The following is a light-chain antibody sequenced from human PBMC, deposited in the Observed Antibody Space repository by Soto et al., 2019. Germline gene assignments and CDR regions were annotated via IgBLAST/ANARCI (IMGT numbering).Light chain of an antibody. CDR3: SSFAGSKYV. Sequence: SALPQPPSASGSPGQSVTISCTGTSSDVGAYNSVSWYQQHPGKVPKVMIYEVSKRPSGVPDRFSGSKSGNTASLTVSGLQPEDEADYYCSSFAGSKYVFGTGTKVTVL. J-gene: IGLJ1*01. CDR1: SSDVGAYNS. V-gene: IGLV2-8*01. CDR2: EVS.